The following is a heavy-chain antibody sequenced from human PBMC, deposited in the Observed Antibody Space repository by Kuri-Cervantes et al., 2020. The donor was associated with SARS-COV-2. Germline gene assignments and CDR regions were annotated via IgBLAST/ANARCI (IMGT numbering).Heavy chain of an antibody. CDR2: IKQDGSEK. J-gene: IGHJ4*02. D-gene: IGHD4-17*01. Sequence: GESLKISCAASGFTFNTYSMDWVRQAPGKGLEWVANIKQDGSEKYYVDSVKGRFTISRDNAKNSLYLQMNSLRVEDTALYYCARAYGDYVFREGLDSWGQGTLVTVSS. V-gene: IGHV3-7*01. CDR3: ARAYGDYVFREGLDS. CDR1: GFTFNTYS.